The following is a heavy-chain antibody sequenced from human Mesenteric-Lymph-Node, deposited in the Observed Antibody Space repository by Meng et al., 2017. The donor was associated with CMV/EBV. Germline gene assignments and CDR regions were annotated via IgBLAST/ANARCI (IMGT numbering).Heavy chain of an antibody. D-gene: IGHD6-13*01. J-gene: IGHJ6*02. CDR3: ARDRDSSSGQHYYYYYGMDV. CDR2: ISSSGSTK. Sequence: GGSLRLSCAASGFTFSDYYMSWIRQAPGKGLEWVSYISSSGSTKYYADSVKGRFTISRDNAKNSLYLQMNSLRAEDTAVYYCARDRDSSSGQHYYYYYGMDVWGQGTTVTVSS. V-gene: IGHV3-11*04. CDR1: GFTFSDYY.